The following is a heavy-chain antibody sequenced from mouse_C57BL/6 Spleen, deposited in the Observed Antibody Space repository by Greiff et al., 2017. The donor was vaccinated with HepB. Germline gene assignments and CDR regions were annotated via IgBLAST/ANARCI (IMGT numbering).Heavy chain of an antibody. CDR3: AGGIYYAMDY. CDR1: GYAFSSYW. CDR2: IYPGDGDT. V-gene: IGHV1-80*01. J-gene: IGHJ4*01. Sequence: QVHVKQSGAELVKPGASVKISCKASGYAFSSYWMNWVKQRPGKGLEWIGQIYPGDGDTNYNGKFKGKATLTADKSSSTAYMQLSSLTSEDSAVYFCAGGIYYAMDYWGQGTSVTVSS.